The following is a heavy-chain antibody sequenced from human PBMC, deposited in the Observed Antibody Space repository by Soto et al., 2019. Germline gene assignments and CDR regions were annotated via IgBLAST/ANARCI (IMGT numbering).Heavy chain of an antibody. CDR2: MYSGGST. CDR3: ARDNNLAYCGSDCYSN. V-gene: IGHV3-53*01. CDR1: GFTVSTDY. Sequence: PGGSLRLSCAASGFTVSTDYMSWVRQAPGKGLEWVSVMYSGGSTYYADSVKGRFTISRDNSKNTLYLQMNSLRAEDTAVYYCARDNNLAYCGSDCYSNWGQGTLVTVSS. J-gene: IGHJ4*02. D-gene: IGHD2-21*02.